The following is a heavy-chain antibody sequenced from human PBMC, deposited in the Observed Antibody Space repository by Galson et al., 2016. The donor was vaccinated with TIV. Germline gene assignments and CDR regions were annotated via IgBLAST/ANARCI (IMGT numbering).Heavy chain of an antibody. CDR3: ARSWSVVAPNWVDP. CDR1: GYTFTSYH. CDR2: INPDSGNT. D-gene: IGHD2-2*01. V-gene: IGHV1-8*02. Sequence: SCKASGYTFTSYHINWVRQATGQGLEWMGWINPDSGNTGYVQKFQGRVTMTRNISASTVYMELSSLRSEDTAVYYCARSWSVVAPNWVDPWGQGTLVTVSS. J-gene: IGHJ5*02.